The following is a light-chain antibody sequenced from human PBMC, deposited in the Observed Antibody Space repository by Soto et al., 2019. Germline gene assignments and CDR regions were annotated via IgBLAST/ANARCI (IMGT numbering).Light chain of an antibody. CDR1: SSDVGGYNY. Sequence: QLVLTQPASVSGSPGQSITISCTGTSSDVGGYNYVSWYQQHPGKAPKLMIYEVSNRPSGVSNRFSGSKSGNTASLTISGLQAEDEADYYCSSYTSSSTPPVFGGGTKVTVL. CDR2: EVS. V-gene: IGLV2-14*01. J-gene: IGLJ3*02. CDR3: SSYTSSSTPPV.